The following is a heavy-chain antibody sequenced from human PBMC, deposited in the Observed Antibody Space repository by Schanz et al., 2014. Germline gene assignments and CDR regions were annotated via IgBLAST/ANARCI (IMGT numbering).Heavy chain of an antibody. CDR3: ARDNYYGSGSCAY. Sequence: DVQLLESGGGLVQPGGSLRLSCAASGFTFNSYAMTWVRQAPGKGLEWVANIKQDGSEKYYVDAVKGRFTISRDNAKNSMYLHMKSLRGEDTAVYYCARDNYYGSGSCAYWGQGTLVTGSS. CDR1: GFTFNSYA. CDR2: IKQDGSEK. D-gene: IGHD3-10*01. J-gene: IGHJ4*02. V-gene: IGHV3-7*04.